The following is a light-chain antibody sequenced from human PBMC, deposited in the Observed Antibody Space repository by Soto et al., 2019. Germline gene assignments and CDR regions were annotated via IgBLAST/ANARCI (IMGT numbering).Light chain of an antibody. J-gene: IGKJ1*01. V-gene: IGKV3-15*01. CDR2: GAS. Sequence: ETVLTQSPATLSVSPGERATLSCRASQSVSSNLAWYQQKPGQAPRLLIYGASTRATGIPDRFSGSGSGTEFSLTINSLQSEDFAVYYCHHYNNWWAFGQGTKVEIK. CDR3: HHYNNWWA. CDR1: QSVSSN.